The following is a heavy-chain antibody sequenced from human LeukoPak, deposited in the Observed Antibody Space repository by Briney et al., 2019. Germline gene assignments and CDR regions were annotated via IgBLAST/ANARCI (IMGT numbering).Heavy chain of an antibody. CDR1: GYTFTSYG. J-gene: IGHJ4*02. Sequence: ASVRVSCKASGYTFTSYGISWVRQAPGQGLEWMGWISAYNGNTNYAQKLQGRVTMTTDTSTSTAYMELRSLRSDDTAVYYCARGSEYQLLSSFYFDYWGQGTLVTVPS. CDR2: ISAYNGNT. D-gene: IGHD2-2*01. V-gene: IGHV1-18*04. CDR3: ARGSEYQLLSSFYFDY.